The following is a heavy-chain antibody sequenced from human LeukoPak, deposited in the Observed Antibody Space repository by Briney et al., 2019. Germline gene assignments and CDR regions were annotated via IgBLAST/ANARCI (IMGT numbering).Heavy chain of an antibody. Sequence: GGSLRLSCAASGSTFSSYGMHWVRQAPGKGLEWVAVISFDGSNEYYVDSVKGRFTISRDNSRNTLYLQMNSLRAEDTAVYYCAREGGDYSDFVGMFYFDYWGQGTLVTVSS. J-gene: IGHJ4*02. V-gene: IGHV3-30*03. CDR3: AREGGDYSDFVGMFYFDY. D-gene: IGHD4-11*01. CDR1: GSTFSSYG. CDR2: ISFDGSNE.